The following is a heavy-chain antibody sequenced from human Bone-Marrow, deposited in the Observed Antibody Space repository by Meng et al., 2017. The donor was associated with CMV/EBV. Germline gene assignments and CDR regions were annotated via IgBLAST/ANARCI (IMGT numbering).Heavy chain of an antibody. Sequence: ASVKVSCKASGYTFISYGISWVRQAPGQGLEWMGWISGYNGNTNYAQKFQGRVTMTRDTSISTAYMELSRLRSDDTAVYYCARCNLKRITIFGVVIGPRAGFDYWGQGTLVTVSS. D-gene: IGHD3-3*01. CDR3: ARCNLKRITIFGVVIGPRAGFDY. J-gene: IGHJ4*02. CDR2: ISGYNGNT. CDR1: GYTFISYG. V-gene: IGHV1-18*01.